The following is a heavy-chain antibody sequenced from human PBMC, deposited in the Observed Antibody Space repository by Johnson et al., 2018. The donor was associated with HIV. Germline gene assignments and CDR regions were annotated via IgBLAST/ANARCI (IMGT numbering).Heavy chain of an antibody. D-gene: IGHD3-22*01. V-gene: IGHV3-30*14. J-gene: IGHJ3*02. CDR1: GFTFSSFG. CDR3: ARGSYYDSSGDAFDI. CDR2: ISYDGSDK. Sequence: VQLVESGGGVVQPGGSLRLSCAASGFTFSSFGMHWVRQAPAKGLEWVAFISYDGSDKDNADSVRGRFTISRDNSKNTLYLQMNSLRAEDTAVYYCARGSYYDSSGDAFDIWGQGTLVIVSS.